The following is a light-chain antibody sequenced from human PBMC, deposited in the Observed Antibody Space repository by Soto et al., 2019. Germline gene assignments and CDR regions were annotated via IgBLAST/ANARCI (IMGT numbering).Light chain of an antibody. J-gene: IGKJ1*01. CDR3: QQYSASPRT. Sequence: EIVLTQSPGDPSLTPEESATITCRDSQSVTGNYLAWYHQKPGQAPRLLIHSASSRATGIPARFSASGTGTDFTLTISRLQPEDFAVYYCQQYSASPRTFGQGTKVDIK. V-gene: IGKV3-20*01. CDR1: QSVTGNY. CDR2: SAS.